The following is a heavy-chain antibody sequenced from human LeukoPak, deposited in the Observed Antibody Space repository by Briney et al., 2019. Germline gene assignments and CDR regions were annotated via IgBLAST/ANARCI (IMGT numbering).Heavy chain of an antibody. Sequence: KSNKYATVYATSVKGTFTISRHDLKPTAFLQMNSLRPEDTAIYYCATPKTQDWERYFDLWGRGTLVTVSS. CDR3: ATPKTQDWERYFDL. CDR2: KSNKYAT. V-gene: IGHV3-73*01. D-gene: IGHD3/OR15-3a*01. J-gene: IGHJ2*01.